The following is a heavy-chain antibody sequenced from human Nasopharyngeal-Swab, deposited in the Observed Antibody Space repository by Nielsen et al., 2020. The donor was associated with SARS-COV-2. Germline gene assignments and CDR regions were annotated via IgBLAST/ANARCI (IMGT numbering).Heavy chain of an antibody. CDR1: GFTFSSYN. CDR3: ARDLYKVVRGVIGY. Sequence: GESLKISCAASGFTFSSYNMNWVRQAPGKGLEWVSSISSSSSYIYYADSVKGRFTISRDNAKNSLYLQMNSLRAEDTAVYYCARDLYKVVRGVIGYWGQGTLVTVSS. D-gene: IGHD3-10*01. CDR2: ISSSSSYI. V-gene: IGHV3-21*01. J-gene: IGHJ4*02.